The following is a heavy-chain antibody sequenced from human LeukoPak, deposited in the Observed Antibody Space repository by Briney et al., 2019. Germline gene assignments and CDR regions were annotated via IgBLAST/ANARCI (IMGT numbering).Heavy chain of an antibody. V-gene: IGHV3-30-3*01. Sequence: PGGSLRLSCAASGFTFSSYALHWVRQAPGKGLEWVAVISYDGSNKYYADSVKGRFTISRDNSKNTLYLHVNSLRGEDTAVYYRARGPGRTKPFFDYWGQGTLVTVSS. CDR2: ISYDGSNK. CDR3: ARGPGRTKPFFDY. D-gene: IGHD1-7*01. J-gene: IGHJ4*02. CDR1: GFTFSSYA.